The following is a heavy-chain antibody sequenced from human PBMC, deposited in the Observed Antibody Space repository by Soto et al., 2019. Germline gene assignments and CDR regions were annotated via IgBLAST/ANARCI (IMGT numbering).Heavy chain of an antibody. CDR1: GFTFSDYY. CDR3: ARAVYWHLGPDAFDI. CDR2: ISSSGSTI. Sequence: QVQLVESGGGLVKPGGSLRLSCAASGFTFSDYYMSWIRQAPGKGLEWVSYISSSGSTIYYADSVKGLFTISRDNAKNSLYLQRNSLSAEDTAVYYCARAVYWHLGPDAFDIWGQGTMVTVSS. V-gene: IGHV3-11*01. D-gene: IGHD1-7*01. J-gene: IGHJ3*02.